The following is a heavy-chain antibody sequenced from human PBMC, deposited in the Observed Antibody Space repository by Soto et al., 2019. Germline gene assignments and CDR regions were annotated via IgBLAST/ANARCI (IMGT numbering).Heavy chain of an antibody. CDR3: ARVRGGGSEYFFDY. V-gene: IGHV1-46*01. J-gene: IGHJ4*02. D-gene: IGHD2-15*01. CDR1: GYTFPRYN. Sequence: ASVKVSFKASGYTFPRYNVHWVRQAPGQGLEWMAIINPSGGTTYYVQKFEGRVTLTTDTSTSTVYMELSSLRSDDTAVYYCARVRGGGSEYFFDYWGQGTLVTVSS. CDR2: INPSGGTT.